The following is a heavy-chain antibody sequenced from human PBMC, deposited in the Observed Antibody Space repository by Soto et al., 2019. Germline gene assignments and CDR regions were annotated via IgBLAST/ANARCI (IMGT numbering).Heavy chain of an antibody. J-gene: IGHJ5*02. CDR1: GGSISSGGYS. D-gene: IGHD6-19*01. CDR2: IYHSGST. CDR3: ARARQWLVPGGWFDP. Sequence: SETLSLTCAVSGGSISSGGYSWSWIRQPPGKGLEWIGYIYHSGSTYYNPSLKSRVTISVDRSKNQFSLKLSSVTAADTAVYYCARARQWLVPGGWFDPWGQGTLVTVSS. V-gene: IGHV4-30-2*01.